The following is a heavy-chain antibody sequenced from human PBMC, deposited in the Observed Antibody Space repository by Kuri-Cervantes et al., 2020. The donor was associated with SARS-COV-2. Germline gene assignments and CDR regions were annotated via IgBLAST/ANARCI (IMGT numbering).Heavy chain of an antibody. V-gene: IGHV4-31*03. CDR3: ARVSNRILRNDGDSDAFDI. Sequence: SETLSLTCTVSGGSISSGGYYWSWIRQHPGKGLEWIGYIYYSGSTYYNPSLKSRVTMSVDTSTNQFSLKLSSVTAADTAVYYCARVSNRILRNDGDSDAFDIWGQGTMVTVSS. D-gene: IGHD4-17*01. CDR2: IYYSGST. CDR1: GGSISSGGYY. J-gene: IGHJ3*02.